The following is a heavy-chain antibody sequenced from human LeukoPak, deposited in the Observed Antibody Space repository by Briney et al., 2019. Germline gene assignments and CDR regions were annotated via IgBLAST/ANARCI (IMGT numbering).Heavy chain of an antibody. CDR3: AKAVAGIFRRPPDY. CDR1: GITISSYG. CDR2: ISYDGTYK. Sequence: PGGSLRLSCAASGITISSYGMHWVRQAPGKGLEWMAVISYDGTYKYYADSVKGRFTISRDNSKNTVYLQMNSLRAEDTAVYYCAKAVAGIFRRPPDYWGQGTQVTVSS. J-gene: IGHJ4*02. V-gene: IGHV3-30*18. D-gene: IGHD6-19*01.